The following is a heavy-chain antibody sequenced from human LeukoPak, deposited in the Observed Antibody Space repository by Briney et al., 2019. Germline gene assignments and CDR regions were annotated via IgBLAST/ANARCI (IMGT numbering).Heavy chain of an antibody. CDR3: AKGRSSSWPRFFDY. CDR2: ISGSGGST. Sequence: GGSLRLSCAASGFTFSTQTMSWVRQAPGKGLEWVSAISGSGGSTYYADSVKGRFTISRDNSKNTLYLQMNSLRAEDTAVYYCAKGRSSSWPRFFDYWGQGTLVTVSS. CDR1: GFTFSTQT. D-gene: IGHD6-13*01. V-gene: IGHV3-23*01. J-gene: IGHJ4*02.